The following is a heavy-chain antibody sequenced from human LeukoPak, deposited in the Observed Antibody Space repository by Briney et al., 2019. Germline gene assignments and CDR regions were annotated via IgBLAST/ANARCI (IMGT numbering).Heavy chain of an antibody. D-gene: IGHD6-13*01. CDR2: IYYSGST. Sequence: RSSETLSLTCAVYGGSFSGYYWTWIRQPPGKGLEWIGYIYYSGSTNYNPSLKSRVTISVDTSKNQFSLKLSSVTAADTAVYYCARVQQQLVYYYYYYYMDVWGKGTTVTVSS. J-gene: IGHJ6*03. V-gene: IGHV4-59*01. CDR3: ARVQQQLVYYYYYYYMDV. CDR1: GGSFSGYY.